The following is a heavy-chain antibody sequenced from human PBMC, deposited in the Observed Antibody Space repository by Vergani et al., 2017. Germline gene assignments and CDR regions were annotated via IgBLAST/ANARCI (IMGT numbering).Heavy chain of an antibody. CDR3: ARRISSNYWWFDP. CDR2: ISAYYGNT. Sequence: QVQLVQSGAEVKKPGASVKVSCKASGYTFTSYGLSWVRQAPGQGLEWMGWISAYYGNTNYAQKVQGRGTMTTDTSTSTAYMELRRLRADDTAVYYCARRISSNYWWFDPWGQGTLVTVSS. J-gene: IGHJ5*02. D-gene: IGHD1-7*01. V-gene: IGHV1-18*04. CDR1: GYTFTSYG.